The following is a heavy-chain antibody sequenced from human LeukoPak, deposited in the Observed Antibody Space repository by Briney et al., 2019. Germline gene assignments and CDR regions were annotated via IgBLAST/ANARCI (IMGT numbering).Heavy chain of an antibody. J-gene: IGHJ5*02. CDR2: TYYRSKWYN. Sequence: SQTLSLTCAISGYSVSSNGAAWNWITQSPSRGLEWLGRTYYRSKWYNYYASSVKSRITINPDTSKNQFSLQLNSVTPEDTAVYYCARDLDWFDPWGQGTLVTVSS. CDR3: ARDLDWFDP. V-gene: IGHV6-1*01. CDR1: GYSVSSNGAA.